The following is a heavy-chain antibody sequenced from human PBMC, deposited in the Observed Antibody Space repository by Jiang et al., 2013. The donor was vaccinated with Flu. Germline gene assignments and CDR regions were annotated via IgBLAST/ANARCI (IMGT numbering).Heavy chain of an antibody. Sequence: QLVESGAEVRKPGASVKVSCKTSGYAFSSYYIHWVRLAPGQGLEWMGIINPSGGSTNFAQKFLGRASMTTDTSTSTVFLELNSLRSEDTAEYYCVRDKYYEGSGSVFLFDDWGQGTLVTVSS. CDR3: VRDKYYEGSGSVFLFDD. CDR1: GYAFSSYY. D-gene: IGHD3-10*01. CDR2: INPSGGST. V-gene: IGHV1-46*01. J-gene: IGHJ4*02.